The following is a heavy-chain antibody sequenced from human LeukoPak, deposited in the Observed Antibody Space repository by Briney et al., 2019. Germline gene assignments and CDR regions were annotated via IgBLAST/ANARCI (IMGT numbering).Heavy chain of an antibody. V-gene: IGHV4-30-4*07. CDR1: GGSISSGGYS. CDR2: IYYSGST. J-gene: IGHJ4*02. D-gene: IGHD1-26*01. CDR3: ARVARSWEFDY. Sequence: TSGTLSLTCAVSGGSISSGGYSWSWIRQPPGKGLEWIGYIYYSGSTYYNPSLKSRVTISVHTSKNQFSLKLSSVTAADTAVYYCARVARSWEFDYWGQGTLVTVSS.